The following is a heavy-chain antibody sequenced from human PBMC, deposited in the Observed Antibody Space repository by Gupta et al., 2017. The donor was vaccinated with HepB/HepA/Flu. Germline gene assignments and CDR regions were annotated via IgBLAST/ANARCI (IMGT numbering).Heavy chain of an antibody. CDR1: GFTFSSYW. CDR3: AREIRYFDL. CDR2: IKQDGSER. D-gene: IGHD5-24*01. V-gene: IGHV3-7*01. Sequence: EVQLVESGGGLVQPGGSLRLSCAAAGFTFSSYWMRWVRQAPGKGPECVANIKQDGSERTDVDSVKGRLTIAREKAKNSLYMQMKSLRDEDTAVYDCAREIRYFDLWGRGTMVTVSS. J-gene: IGHJ2*01.